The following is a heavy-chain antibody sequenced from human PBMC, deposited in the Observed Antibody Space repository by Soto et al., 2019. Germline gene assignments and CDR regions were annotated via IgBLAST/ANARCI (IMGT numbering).Heavy chain of an antibody. J-gene: IGHJ4*02. CDR1: EFTFSSYG. V-gene: IGHV3-30*18. CDR2: ISYDGSNK. Sequence: GGSLRLSCAASEFTFSSYGMHWVRQAPGKGLEWVAVISYDGSNKYYADSVKGRFTISRDNSKNTLYLQMNSLRAEDTAGYYCAKDPGGNSEGDYWGQGTLVTVSS. CDR3: AKDPGGNSEGDY. D-gene: IGHD2-21*02.